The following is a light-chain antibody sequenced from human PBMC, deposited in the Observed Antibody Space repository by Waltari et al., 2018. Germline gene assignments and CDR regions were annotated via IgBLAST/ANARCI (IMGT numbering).Light chain of an antibody. J-gene: IGLJ3*02. CDR3: ALYMGSGIWV. CDR2: KAN. Sequence: QTVVTQEPSLSVSPGGTVTLTCALSSGSLPTTSSDPWYQQTPSHAPRTLVYKANARSSGVPDRFSGSILGNTAALTIMGAQADDESDYYCALYMGSGIWVFGGGTRLTVL. V-gene: IGLV8-61*01. CDR1: SGSLPTTSS.